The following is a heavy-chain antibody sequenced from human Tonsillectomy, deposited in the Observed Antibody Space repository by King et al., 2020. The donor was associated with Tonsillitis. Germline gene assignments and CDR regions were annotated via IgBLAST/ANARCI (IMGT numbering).Heavy chain of an antibody. CDR3: ARDSGSASPPYYYDMDV. V-gene: IGHV5-51*01. D-gene: IGHD3-10*01. Sequence: QLVQSGAEVKKPGESLKISCKGSGYSFTSYWIDWVRQMPGKGLEWMGIIYPGDSDTRYSPSFQGQVTISADKSISTAYLQWSSLKASDTAMYYCARDSGSASPPYYYDMDVWGQGTTVTVSS. J-gene: IGHJ6*02. CDR2: IYPGDSDT. CDR1: GYSFTSYW.